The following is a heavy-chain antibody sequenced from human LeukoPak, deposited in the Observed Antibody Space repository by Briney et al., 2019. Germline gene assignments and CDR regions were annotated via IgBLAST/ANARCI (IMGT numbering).Heavy chain of an antibody. CDR3: ARDSYDSSGYSKF. CDR1: GFTFSSYW. CDR2: IKQDGSEK. Sequence: PGGSLRLSCAASGFTFSSYWMSWVRQAPGKGLEWVANIKQDGSEKYYVDSVKGRFTISRDNAKNSLYPQMNSLRAEDTAVYYCARDSYDSSGYSKFWGQGTLVTVSS. D-gene: IGHD3-22*01. V-gene: IGHV3-7*01. J-gene: IGHJ4*02.